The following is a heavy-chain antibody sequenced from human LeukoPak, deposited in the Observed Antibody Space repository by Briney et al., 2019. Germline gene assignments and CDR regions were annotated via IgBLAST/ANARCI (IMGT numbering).Heavy chain of an antibody. J-gene: IGHJ6*02. CDR2: ISSSSSTI. CDR1: GFTFSSYS. Sequence: PGGSLRLACAASGFTFSSYSMNWVRQAPGKGLEWVSYISSSSSTIYYADSVKGRFTISRDNAKNSLYLQMNSLRAEDTAVYYCARVGVRRTGGSLLWFGEDVWGQGTTVTVSS. D-gene: IGHD3-10*01. V-gene: IGHV3-48*04. CDR3: ARVGVRRTGGSLLWFGEDV.